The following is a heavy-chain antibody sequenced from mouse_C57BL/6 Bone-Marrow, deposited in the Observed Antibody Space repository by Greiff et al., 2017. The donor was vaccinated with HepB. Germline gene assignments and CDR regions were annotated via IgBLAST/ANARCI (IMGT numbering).Heavy chain of an antibody. D-gene: IGHD1-1*01. Sequence: VKLQQSGPELVKPGASVKISCKASGYAFSSSWMNWVKQRPGKGLEWIGRIYPGDGDTNYNGKFKGKATLTADKSSSTAYMQLSSLTSEDSAVYFCARYGSSYVDFDYWGQGTTLTVSS. CDR3: ARYGSSYVDFDY. CDR2: IYPGDGDT. J-gene: IGHJ2*01. CDR1: GYAFSSSW. V-gene: IGHV1-82*01.